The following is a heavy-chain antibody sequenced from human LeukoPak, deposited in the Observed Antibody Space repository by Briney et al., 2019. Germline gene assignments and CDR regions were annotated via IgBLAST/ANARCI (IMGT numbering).Heavy chain of an antibody. Sequence: GSLRLSCAASGFTFSSYWMSWVRQAPGKGLEWVANIKQDGSEKYYVDSVKGRFTISRDNAKNSLYLQMNSLRAEDTAVYYCARERYCSSTSCLDYWGQGTLVTVSS. V-gene: IGHV3-7*01. D-gene: IGHD2-2*01. CDR2: IKQDGSEK. CDR3: ARERYCSSTSCLDY. CDR1: GFTFSSYW. J-gene: IGHJ4*02.